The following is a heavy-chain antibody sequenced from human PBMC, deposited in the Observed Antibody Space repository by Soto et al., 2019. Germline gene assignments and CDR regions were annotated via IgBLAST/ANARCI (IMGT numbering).Heavy chain of an antibody. CDR2: INHSGST. CDR3: ARGRRNPLRYYYYGMDV. J-gene: IGHJ6*02. V-gene: IGHV4-34*01. D-gene: IGHD2-2*01. Sequence: PSETLSLTCAVYGGSFSGYYWSWIRQPPGKGLEWIGEINHSGSTNYNPSLKSRVTISVDTSKNQFSLKLSSVTAADTAVYYCARGRRNPLRYYYYGMDVWGQGTTVTVS. CDR1: GGSFSGYY.